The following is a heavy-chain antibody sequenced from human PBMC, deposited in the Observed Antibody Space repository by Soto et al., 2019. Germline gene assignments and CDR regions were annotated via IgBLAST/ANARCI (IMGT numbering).Heavy chain of an antibody. CDR3: AKADSNYVGVYYFDY. Sequence: GGSLRLSCAASGFTFSTYGMSWVRQAPGKGLEWVSAISGSGGSTYYADSVKGRFTISRDNSKNTLYLQMNSLRAEDTAVYYCAKADSNYVGVYYFDYWGQGTLVTVSS. CDR2: ISGSGGST. D-gene: IGHD4-4*01. V-gene: IGHV3-23*01. J-gene: IGHJ4*02. CDR1: GFTFSTYG.